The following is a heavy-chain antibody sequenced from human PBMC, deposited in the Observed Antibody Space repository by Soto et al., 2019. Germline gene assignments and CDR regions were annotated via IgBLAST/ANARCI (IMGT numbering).Heavy chain of an antibody. Sequence: GGSLRLSCAASEFTFSSYAMNWVRQAPGKGLEWVSVISGGGGTTYYADSVKGRFRISRDNFENTLYLQMNSLRVEDTAVYYCAKGKVAYDNSGLQYFYYFPMNVWGQGTTVTVSS. V-gene: IGHV3-23*01. D-gene: IGHD3-22*01. CDR3: AKGKVAYDNSGLQYFYYFPMNV. CDR2: ISGGGGTT. CDR1: EFTFSSYA. J-gene: IGHJ6*02.